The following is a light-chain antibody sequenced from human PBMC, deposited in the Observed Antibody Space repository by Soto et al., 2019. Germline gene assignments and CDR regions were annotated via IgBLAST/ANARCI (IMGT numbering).Light chain of an antibody. Sequence: QSALTQPASVSGSPGQSITISCTGTSSDIGDYSYVSWYQQHPGKAPKLIIYNVSNRPSGVSNRFSGSKSGNTASLTISGLQAEDEADYYCSSYTSNTTPWIFGTGTKVTVL. CDR3: SSYTSNTTPWI. V-gene: IGLV2-14*01. J-gene: IGLJ1*01. CDR1: SSDIGDYSY. CDR2: NVS.